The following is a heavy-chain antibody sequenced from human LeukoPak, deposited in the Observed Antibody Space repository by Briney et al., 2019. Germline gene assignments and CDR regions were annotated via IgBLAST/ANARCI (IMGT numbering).Heavy chain of an antibody. J-gene: IGHJ3*02. CDR1: GGTFISYA. D-gene: IGHD3-10*01. CDR3: ARGPTAMVRTRGVMGAFDI. V-gene: IGHV1-69*01. Sequence: GSSVKVSCKASGGTFISYAISWVRQAPGQGLEWMGGIIPIFGTANYAQKFQGRVTITADESTSTAYMELSSLRSEDTAVYYCARGPTAMVRTRGVMGAFDIWGQGTMVTVSS. CDR2: IIPIFGTA.